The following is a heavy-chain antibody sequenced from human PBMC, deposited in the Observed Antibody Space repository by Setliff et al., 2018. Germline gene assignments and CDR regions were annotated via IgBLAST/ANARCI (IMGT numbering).Heavy chain of an antibody. CDR3: AKDGVGPTFTYFFDY. D-gene: IGHD1-26*01. Sequence: QPGGSLRLSCAASGFTFSKYGMYWVRQAPGKGLEWVAFIRYDGSNKYYADSVKGRFTISRDNSKNILSLQMNSLRGEDTAIYYCAKDGVGPTFTYFFDYWGQGSQVTVS. CDR2: IRYDGSNK. CDR1: GFTFSKYG. J-gene: IGHJ4*02. V-gene: IGHV3-30*02.